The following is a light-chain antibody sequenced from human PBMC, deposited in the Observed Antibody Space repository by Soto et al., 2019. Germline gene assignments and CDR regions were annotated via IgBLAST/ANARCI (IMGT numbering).Light chain of an antibody. CDR2: GAS. CDR3: QRYRSLPLI. CDR1: QGISRE. V-gene: IGKV1-33*01. Sequence: DIQMTQSPSSLSASVGDRITISCQASQGISRELNWYQQKPGKGPELLIYGASNLHTGVPSRFSGSASTSGPGTHFSLTITALQPEDVETYYCQRYRSLPLIFGGGTKVEI. J-gene: IGKJ4*01.